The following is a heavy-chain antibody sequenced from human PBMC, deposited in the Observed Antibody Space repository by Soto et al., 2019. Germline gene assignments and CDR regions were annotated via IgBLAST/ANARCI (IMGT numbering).Heavy chain of an antibody. J-gene: IGHJ4*02. V-gene: IGHV4-39*01. D-gene: IGHD3-16*01. CDR3: ARHVGGYYFDY. CDR1: GGSISSSDYY. CDR2: IYYGGYT. Sequence: PSETLSLTCPVSGGSISSSDYYWGWIRQSPGKGLEWLGSIYYGGYTYYNPSLKSRVTISVDKSKNQFSLKLSSVTAADMAVYYCARHVGGYYFDYWGQGTQVTVSS.